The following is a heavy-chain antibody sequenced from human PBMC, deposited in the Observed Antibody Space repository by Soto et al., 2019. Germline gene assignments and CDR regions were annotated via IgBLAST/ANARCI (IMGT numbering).Heavy chain of an antibody. CDR3: ARYTMVRGVYFGY. CDR2: IYYSGST. CDR1: GGSISSGGYY. J-gene: IGHJ4*02. V-gene: IGHV4-31*03. Sequence: QVQLQESGPGLVKPSQTLSLTCTVSGGSISSGGYYWSWIRQHPGKGLEWIGYIYYSGSTYYSPSLKSRVNISVDTSKNQFSLKLSSVTAADTAVYYCARYTMVRGVYFGYWGQGTLVTVSS. D-gene: IGHD3-10*01.